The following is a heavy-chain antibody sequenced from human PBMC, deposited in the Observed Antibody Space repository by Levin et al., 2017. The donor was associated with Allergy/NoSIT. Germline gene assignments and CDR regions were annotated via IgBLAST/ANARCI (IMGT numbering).Heavy chain of an antibody. CDR2: IYLSGST. J-gene: IGHJ4*02. V-gene: IGHV4-30-2*01. D-gene: IGHD5-18*01. CDR1: GGSISSGGYS. Sequence: SETLSLTCAVSGGSISSGGYSWSWIRQPPGQGLEWIGNIYLSGSTNDNPSLKSRVTMSVDRSKNQFSLKLSYVTAADTAVYYCARVAGYSYGYYFDYWGPRTLVTVSS. CDR3: ARVAGYSYGYYFDY.